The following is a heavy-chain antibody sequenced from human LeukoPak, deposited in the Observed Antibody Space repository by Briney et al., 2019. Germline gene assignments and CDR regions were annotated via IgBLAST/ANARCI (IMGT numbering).Heavy chain of an antibody. J-gene: IGHJ4*02. CDR3: ARDGGYDYGDYVDY. D-gene: IGHD4-17*01. V-gene: IGHV3-7*01. CDR1: GFTFSSYW. Sequence: GGSLRLSCAVSGFTFSSYWMSWVRQAPGKGLEWVANIKQDGSEKYYVDSVKGRFTISRDNAKNSLYLQMNSLRAEDTAVYYCARDGGYDYGDYVDYWGQGTLVTVSS. CDR2: IKQDGSEK.